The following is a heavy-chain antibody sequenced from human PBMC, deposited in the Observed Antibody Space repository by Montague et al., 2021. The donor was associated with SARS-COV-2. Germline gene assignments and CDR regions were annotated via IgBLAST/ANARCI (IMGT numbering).Heavy chain of an antibody. D-gene: IGHD2-21*01. CDR1: SGSMSGYN. CDR3: ARGINSAGSYYYHLDV. V-gene: IGHV4-59*01. Sequence: SETLSLTCNVASGSMSGYNWSWIRQPPGKGLQWIGSMYNSENTSYNPSLKSRVTISVDTSKNQFSLRLSSVTAADTAVYFCARGINSAGSYYYHLDVWGQGTTVTVSS. J-gene: IGHJ6*02. CDR2: MYNSENT.